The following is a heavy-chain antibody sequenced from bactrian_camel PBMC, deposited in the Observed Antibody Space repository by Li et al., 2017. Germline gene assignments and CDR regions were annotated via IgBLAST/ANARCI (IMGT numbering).Heavy chain of an antibody. D-gene: IGHD5*01. CDR1: GGTYRNYC. V-gene: IGHV3S53*01. CDR2: LNKDKST. J-gene: IGHJ6*01. Sequence: QVQLVESGGGSVQAGGSLRLSCEASGGTYRNYCVGWFRQAPGKERERVASLNKDKSTRYADSVKGRFTISQDNAKNTVYLQMNNLKPMDTATYYCAARRYGLGCPLYGMSGTVFGFWGQGTQVTVS. CDR3: AARRYGLGCPLYGMSGTVFGF.